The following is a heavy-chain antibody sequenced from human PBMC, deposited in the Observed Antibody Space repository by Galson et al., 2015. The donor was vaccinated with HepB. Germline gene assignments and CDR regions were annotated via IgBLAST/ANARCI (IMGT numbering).Heavy chain of an antibody. Sequence: SLRLSCAASGFTFSNYSMNWVRQAPGKGLEWISYIGTGTSSMYYADSVKGRFIISRDNPKKSLYLQMNSLRDEDTAVYYCARFPKDGAAAYSSLETAYYYYYGMDVWGQGTTVIVSS. J-gene: IGHJ6*02. V-gene: IGHV3-48*02. CDR1: GFTFSNYS. D-gene: IGHD6-13*01. CDR3: ARFPKDGAAAYSSLETAYYYYYGMDV. CDR2: IGTGTSSM.